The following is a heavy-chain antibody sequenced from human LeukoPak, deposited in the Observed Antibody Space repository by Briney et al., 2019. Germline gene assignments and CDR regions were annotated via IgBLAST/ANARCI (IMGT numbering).Heavy chain of an antibody. Sequence: ASVKVSCKASGGTFSSYAISWVRQAPGQGLEWMGGIIPIFGTANYAQKFQGRVTITADESTSTAYMELSSLRSEDTAVYYCARDQTSSSPFDYRGQGTLVTVSS. CDR3: ARDQTSSSPFDY. D-gene: IGHD6-13*01. CDR1: GGTFSSYA. CDR2: IIPIFGTA. V-gene: IGHV1-69*13. J-gene: IGHJ4*02.